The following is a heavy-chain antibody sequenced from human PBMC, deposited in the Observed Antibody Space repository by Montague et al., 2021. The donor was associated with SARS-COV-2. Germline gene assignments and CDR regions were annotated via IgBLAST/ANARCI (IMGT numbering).Heavy chain of an antibody. D-gene: IGHD3-9*01. CDR1: GFSLSTSGMR. J-gene: IGHJ3*02. CDR3: ARSYYDILTNYYDAFDI. Sequence: PALVKPTQTFTLTCTLSGFSLSTSGMRASWIRQPPGKALEWLARXDWDDDKFYSTSLKTRLTISKDTSKNQVVLTMTNMDPVDTATYYCARSYYDILTNYYDAFDIWGQGTMVTVSS. V-gene: IGHV2-70*04. CDR2: XDWDDDK.